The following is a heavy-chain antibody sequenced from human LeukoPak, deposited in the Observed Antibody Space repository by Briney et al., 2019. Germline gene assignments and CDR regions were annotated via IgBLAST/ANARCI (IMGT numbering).Heavy chain of an antibody. D-gene: IGHD2-2*01. CDR3: AKDKYPWKSTSISDFDY. V-gene: IGHV3-30*02. CDR2: IRYDGSNK. Sequence: GGSLRFSCAASGFTFSTYGMHWVRQAPGKGLEWVAFIRYDGSNKYYADSVKGRFTISRDNSKNTLYLQMNSLRAEDTAVYFCAKDKYPWKSTSISDFDYWGQGTLVTVSS. CDR1: GFTFSTYG. J-gene: IGHJ4*02.